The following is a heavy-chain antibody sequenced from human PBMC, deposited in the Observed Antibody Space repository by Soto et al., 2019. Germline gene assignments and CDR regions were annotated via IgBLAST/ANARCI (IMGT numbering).Heavy chain of an antibody. J-gene: IGHJ6*02. CDR3: AKDTIFGPAAYYYGMDV. Sequence: LSLTCTVSGGPISSTDHYWGWVRQTPWQGLEWVSAISGSGGSTYYADSVKGRFTISRDNSKNTLYLQMNSLRAEDTAVYYCAKDTIFGPAAYYYGMDVWGQGTTVTVSS. CDR2: ISGSGGST. V-gene: IGHV3-23*01. CDR1: GGPISSTDHY. D-gene: IGHD3-3*01.